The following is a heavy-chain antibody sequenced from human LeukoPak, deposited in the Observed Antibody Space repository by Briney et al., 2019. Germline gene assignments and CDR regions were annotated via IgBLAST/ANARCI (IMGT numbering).Heavy chain of an antibody. J-gene: IGHJ3*02. V-gene: IGHV4-34*01. CDR3: ARGAAATGTNTTFDI. CDR2: INHSGST. CDR1: GGSFSGYY. D-gene: IGHD1-1*01. Sequence: PSETLSLTCAVYGGSFSGYYWSWIRQPPGKGLEWIGEINHSGSTNYNPSLKSRVTISVDTSKNQFSLKLSSVTAADTAVYYCARGAAATGTNTTFDIWGQGTMVTVPS.